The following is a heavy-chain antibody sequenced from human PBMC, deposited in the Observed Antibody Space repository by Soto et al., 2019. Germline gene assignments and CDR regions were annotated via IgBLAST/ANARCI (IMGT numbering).Heavy chain of an antibody. CDR3: ARDREQLWPYYYYYGMDV. D-gene: IGHD5-18*01. CDR2: TYYRSKWYN. CDR1: GDSASSNSAA. J-gene: IGHJ6*02. Sequence: SQTLSLTCAISGDSASSNSAAWNWIRQSPSRGLEWLGRTYYRSKWYNDYAVSVKSRITINPDTSKNQFSLQLNSVTPEDTAVYYCARDREQLWPYYYYYGMDVWGQGTTVTVSS. V-gene: IGHV6-1*01.